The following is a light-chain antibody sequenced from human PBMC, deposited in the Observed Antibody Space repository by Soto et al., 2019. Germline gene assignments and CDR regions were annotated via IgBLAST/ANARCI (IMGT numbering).Light chain of an antibody. CDR3: QQYET. V-gene: IGKV3-20*01. CDR2: GAS. Sequence: EIVLTQSPGTLSLSPGERATLSCRASRSVSSSYLAWYQQKPGQAPRLLIYGASSRATGIPDRFSGSGSRTVFTLFLSRLEPEDFAVYYCQQYETFGQGTKV. J-gene: IGKJ1*01. CDR1: RSVSSSY.